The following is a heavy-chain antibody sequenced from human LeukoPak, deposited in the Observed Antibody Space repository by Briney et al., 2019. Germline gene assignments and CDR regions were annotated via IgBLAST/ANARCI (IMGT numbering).Heavy chain of an antibody. CDR1: GYSISSGYY. V-gene: IGHV4-38-2*02. J-gene: IGHJ4*02. Sequence: SETLSLTCTVSGYSISSGYYWGWTRQPPGKGLEWIGSIYHSGSTYYNPSLKSRVTISVDTSKNQFSLKLSSVTAADTAVYYCARRAEGRRVDYWGQGTLVTVSS. CDR3: ARRAEGRRVDY. CDR2: IYHSGST.